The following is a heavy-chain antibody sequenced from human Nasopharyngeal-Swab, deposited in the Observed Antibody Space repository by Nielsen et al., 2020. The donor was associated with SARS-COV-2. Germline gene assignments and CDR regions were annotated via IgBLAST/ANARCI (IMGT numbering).Heavy chain of an antibody. CDR1: GFSCAASG. CDR3: ATRSASWTRGDY. D-gene: IGHD2-2*01. V-gene: IGHV3-21*01. J-gene: IGHJ4*02. CDR2: SSSSSSYI. Sequence: GESLKISCAASGFSCAASGFTQGPGKGLEWVSSSSSSSSYIDYADSVKGRFTISRDNAKNSLNLQMNSLRDEDTAVYYCATRSASWTRGDYWGQGTLVTVSS.